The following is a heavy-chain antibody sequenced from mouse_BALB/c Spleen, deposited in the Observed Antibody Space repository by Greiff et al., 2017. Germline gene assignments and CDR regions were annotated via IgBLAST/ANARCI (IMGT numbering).Heavy chain of an antibody. V-gene: IGHV3-2*02. CDR3: ARSTGYYVGSWFAY. D-gene: IGHD2-3*01. Sequence: VQLKESGPGLVKPSQSLSLTCTVTGYSITSDYAWNWIRQFPGTKLEWMGYISYSGSTSYNPSLKSRISITRDTSKNQFFLQLNSVTTEDTATYYCARSTGYYVGSWFAYWGQGTLVTVSA. CDR1: GYSITSDYA. CDR2: ISYSGST. J-gene: IGHJ3*01.